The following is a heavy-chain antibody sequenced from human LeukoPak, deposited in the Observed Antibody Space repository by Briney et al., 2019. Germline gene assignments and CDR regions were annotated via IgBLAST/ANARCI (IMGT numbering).Heavy chain of an antibody. CDR3: ARESVGTSHYYYGMDV. V-gene: IGHV1-18*01. CDR2: ISAYNGNT. D-gene: IGHD1-14*01. Sequence: ASVKVSCKASGYTFTSYGISWVRQAPGQGLEWMGWISAYNGNTKYSQKFQGRVTITRDTSASTAYMELSSLRSEDTAVYYCARESVGTSHYYYGMDVWGQGTTVTVSS. J-gene: IGHJ6*02. CDR1: GYTFTSYG.